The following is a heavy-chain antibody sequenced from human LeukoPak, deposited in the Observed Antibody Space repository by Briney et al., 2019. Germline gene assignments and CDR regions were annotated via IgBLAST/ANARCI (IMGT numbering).Heavy chain of an antibody. CDR3: ARDRCEGYCTSFDS. Sequence: SETLSLTCTVSGGSISNYYWSWTRQPAGKGLEWIGRIDSSGSTNYNPSLKGRVTISVDKSKNQFSLRLSSVIAADTAVYFCARDRCEGYCTSFDSWGQGTLVTVSS. D-gene: IGHD2-8*01. CDR1: GGSISNYY. V-gene: IGHV4-4*07. CDR2: IDSSGST. J-gene: IGHJ5*01.